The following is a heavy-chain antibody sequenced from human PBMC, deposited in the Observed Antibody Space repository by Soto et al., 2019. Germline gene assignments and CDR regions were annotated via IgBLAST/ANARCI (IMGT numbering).Heavy chain of an antibody. CDR2: VYNSGST. J-gene: IGHJ4*02. Sequence: SSETLSLTCTVSGGSISSNYWTWIRQPPGKGLEWIGYVYNSGSTNYNPSLKSRVTISEDTSKSQFTLKVNSMTAADTAVYYCARYRREAVAGYTLDNWGQGILVTVSS. D-gene: IGHD6-13*01. CDR1: GGSISSNY. CDR3: ARYRREAVAGYTLDN. V-gene: IGHV4-59*01.